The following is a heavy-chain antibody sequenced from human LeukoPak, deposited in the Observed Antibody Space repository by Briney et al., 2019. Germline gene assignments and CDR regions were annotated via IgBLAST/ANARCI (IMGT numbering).Heavy chain of an antibody. V-gene: IGHV1-2*02. CDR1: GYTFTGYY. Sequence: ASVKVSCKASGYTFTGYYMHWVRQAPGQGLEWMGWINPNSGGTNYALKFQGRVTMTRDTSISTAYMELSRLGSDDTAVYYCARDTGAARLWFDPWGQGTLVTVSS. CDR2: INPNSGGT. J-gene: IGHJ5*02. CDR3: ARDTGAARLWFDP. D-gene: IGHD6-6*01.